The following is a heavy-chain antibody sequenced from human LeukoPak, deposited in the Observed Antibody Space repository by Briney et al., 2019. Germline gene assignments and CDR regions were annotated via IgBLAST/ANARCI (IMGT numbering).Heavy chain of an antibody. CDR1: GYTFTSYG. CDR3: ARVFPSGSLFDY. Sequence: ASVKVSCKASGYTFTSYGISWVRQAPGQGLEWMGWISAYNGNTNYAQKLQGRVTMTTDTSTSTAYMELRSLRADDTAVYYCARVFPSGSLFDYWGQGTLVTVSS. CDR2: ISAYNGNT. D-gene: IGHD1-26*01. V-gene: IGHV1-18*01. J-gene: IGHJ4*02.